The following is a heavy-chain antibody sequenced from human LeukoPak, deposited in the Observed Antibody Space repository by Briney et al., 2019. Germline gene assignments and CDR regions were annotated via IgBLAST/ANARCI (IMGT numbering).Heavy chain of an antibody. CDR1: GGSISSYY. CDR3: ARTFAEYIAFDY. J-gene: IGHJ4*02. D-gene: IGHD2/OR15-2a*01. V-gene: IGHV4-59*12. Sequence: ETLSLTCTVSGGSISSYYWSWIRQPPGKGLEWIGYIYYSGSTNYNPSLKSRVTISVDTSKNQFSLKLSSVTAADTAVYYCARTFAEYIAFDYWGQGTLVTVSS. CDR2: IYYSGST.